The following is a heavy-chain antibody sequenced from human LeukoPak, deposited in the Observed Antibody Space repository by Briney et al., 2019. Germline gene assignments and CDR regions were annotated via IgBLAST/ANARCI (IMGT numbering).Heavy chain of an antibody. CDR1: GGTFSSYA. Sequence: ASVKVSCKASGGTFSSYAISWVRQATGQGLEWMGWMNPNSGNTGYAQKFQGRVTMTRITSISTAYMELTSLRSEDTAVYYCARAYGDLDYWGQGTLVTVSS. D-gene: IGHD4-17*01. V-gene: IGHV1-8*02. CDR3: ARAYGDLDY. J-gene: IGHJ4*02. CDR2: MNPNSGNT.